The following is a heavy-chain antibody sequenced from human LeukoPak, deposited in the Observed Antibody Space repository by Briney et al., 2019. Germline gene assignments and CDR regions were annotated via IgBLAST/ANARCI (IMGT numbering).Heavy chain of an antibody. J-gene: IGHJ4*02. D-gene: IGHD3-22*01. CDR1: GGSLSSYY. Sequence: SETLSLTCTVSGGSLSSYYWSWIRQPPGKGLEWIGYIYYSGSTNYNSSLKSRVTISVDTSKNQFSLKLSSVTAADTAVYYCARLLHDSRGYYYFDYWGPGTLVTVSS. V-gene: IGHV4-59*08. CDR2: IYYSGST. CDR3: ARLLHDSRGYYYFDY.